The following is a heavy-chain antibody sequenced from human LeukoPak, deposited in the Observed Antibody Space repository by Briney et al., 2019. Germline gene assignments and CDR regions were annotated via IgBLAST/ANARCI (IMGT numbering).Heavy chain of an antibody. Sequence: SVKVSCKASGGTFSSYAISWVRQAPGQGLEWMGGIIPIFGTANYAQKFQGRVTITTDESTSTAYMELSSLRSEDTAVYYCARRPHSSQKYYRYYSLYVWGKGTTVTVSP. CDR2: IIPIFGTA. CDR1: GGTFSSYA. V-gene: IGHV1-69*05. J-gene: IGHJ6*04. CDR3: ARRPHSSQKYYRYYSLYV. D-gene: IGHD6-19*01.